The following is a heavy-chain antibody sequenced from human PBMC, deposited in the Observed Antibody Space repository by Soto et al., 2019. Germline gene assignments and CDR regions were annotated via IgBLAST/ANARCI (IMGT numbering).Heavy chain of an antibody. CDR3: ARIGVDTAMPRAFDY. CDR1: GYTFTSYY. Sequence: AASVKVSCKASGYTFTSYYMHWVRQAPGQGLEWMGIINPSGGSTSYAQKFQGRVTMTRDTSTSTVYMELSSLRSEDTAAYYCARIGVDTAMPRAFDYWGQGTLVTVSS. D-gene: IGHD5-18*01. CDR2: INPSGGST. J-gene: IGHJ4*02. V-gene: IGHV1-46*01.